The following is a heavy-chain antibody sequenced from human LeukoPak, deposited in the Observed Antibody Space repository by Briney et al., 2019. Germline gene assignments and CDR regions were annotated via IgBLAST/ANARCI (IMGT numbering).Heavy chain of an antibody. Sequence: GASVKVSCKASGYTFTSYAMHWVRQAPGQRLEWMGWINAGNGNTKYSQKFQGRVTITRDTSASTAYMELSSLRSEDTAVYYCARGYSGYDYFDYWGQGTLVTVSP. J-gene: IGHJ4*02. CDR2: INAGNGNT. CDR1: GYTFTSYA. D-gene: IGHD5-12*01. CDR3: ARGYSGYDYFDY. V-gene: IGHV1-3*01.